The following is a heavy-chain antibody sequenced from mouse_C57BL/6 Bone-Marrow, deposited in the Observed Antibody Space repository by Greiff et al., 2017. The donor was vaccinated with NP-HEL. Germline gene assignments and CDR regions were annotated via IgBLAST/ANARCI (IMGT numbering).Heavy chain of an antibody. D-gene: IGHD1-3*01. CDR1: GFTFSDYY. V-gene: IGHV5-12*01. Sequence: EVMLVESGGGLVQPGGSLKLSCAASGFTFSDYYMYWVRQTPEKRLEWVAYISNGGGSTYYPDTVKGRFTISRDNAKNTRYLQMSRLKSEDTAMYYCAGHHGSGDYWGQGTSVTVSS. J-gene: IGHJ4*01. CDR2: ISNGGGST. CDR3: AGHHGSGDY.